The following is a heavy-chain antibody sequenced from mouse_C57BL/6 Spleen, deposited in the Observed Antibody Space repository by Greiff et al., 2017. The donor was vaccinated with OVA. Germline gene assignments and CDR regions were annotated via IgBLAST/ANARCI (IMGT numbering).Heavy chain of an antibody. D-gene: IGHD1-1*01. CDR1: GYTFTSYW. CDR2: IDPSASYT. J-gene: IGHJ4*01. V-gene: IGHV1-50*01. CDR3: ARITTGVADAMDY. Sequence: QVQLQQPGAELVKPGASVKLSCKASGYTFTSYWMQWVKQRPGQGLEWIGAIDPSASYTNYNQKFKGKATLTVDTSSSTAYMQLSSLTSEDSAVYYCARITTGVADAMDYWGQGTSVTVSS.